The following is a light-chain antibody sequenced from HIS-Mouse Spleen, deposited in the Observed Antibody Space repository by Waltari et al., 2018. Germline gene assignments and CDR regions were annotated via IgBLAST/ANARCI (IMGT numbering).Light chain of an antibody. J-gene: IGLJ2*01. CDR3: QVWDSSSDHVV. Sequence: SYVLTQPPSVSVAPGKTARITCGGNNIGSKSVHWYQQKQGQAPVLVVYDDSDRPSGIPWRFSGANSGNTATLTISRVEAGDEADYYCQVWDSSSDHVVFGGGTKLTVL. V-gene: IGLV3-21*03. CDR2: DDS. CDR1: NIGSKS.